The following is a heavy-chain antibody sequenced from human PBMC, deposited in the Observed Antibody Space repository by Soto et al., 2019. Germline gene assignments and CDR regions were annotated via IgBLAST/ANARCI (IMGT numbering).Heavy chain of an antibody. D-gene: IGHD2-2*02. J-gene: IGHJ6*02. CDR3: NRGQGAPIGDYYDHGMDV. V-gene: IGHV3-73*01. Sequence: PGGSLRLSCAASGFNFSGSAIHWVRQASGKGLEWVGRIRSRANNYATSSAASVKGRFKFSRDDSKNTAYLQMSTLKTEDTAVYYCNRGQGAPIGDYYDHGMDVWGQGTTVTVS. CDR2: IRSRANNYAT. CDR1: GFNFSGSA.